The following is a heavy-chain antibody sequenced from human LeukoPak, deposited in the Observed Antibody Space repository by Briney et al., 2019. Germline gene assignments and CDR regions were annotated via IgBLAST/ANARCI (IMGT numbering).Heavy chain of an antibody. D-gene: IGHD1-26*01. J-gene: IGHJ5*02. Sequence: PSETLSLTCTVSGCSISSYYWGWIRQPAGKGLEWIGRIYTSGSTNYNPSLKSRGTMSVDTSKNQFSLKLSSVTAADTAEYYCARELGATEFDPGGQGPLVPVSS. CDR2: IYTSGST. CDR1: GCSISSYY. CDR3: ARELGATEFDP. V-gene: IGHV4-4*07.